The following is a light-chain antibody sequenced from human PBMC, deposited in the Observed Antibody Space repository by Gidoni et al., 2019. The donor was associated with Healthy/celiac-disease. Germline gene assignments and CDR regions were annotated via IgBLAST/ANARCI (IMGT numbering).Light chain of an antibody. J-gene: IGLJ2*01. CDR3: CSYAGSYTHVV. V-gene: IGLV2-11*01. Sequence: QSALTQPRSVSGSPGKSVTISCTGTSSDVGGYNYVSWYQQHPGKAPKLVIYDVSKRPSGVPDRFSGSKSGNTASLTISGLQAEDEADYYCCSYAGSYTHVVFGGGTKLTVL. CDR1: SSDVGGYNY. CDR2: DVS.